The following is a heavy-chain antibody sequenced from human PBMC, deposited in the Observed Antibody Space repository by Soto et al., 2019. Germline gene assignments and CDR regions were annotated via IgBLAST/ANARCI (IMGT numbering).Heavy chain of an antibody. V-gene: IGHV3-11*01. D-gene: IGHD5-12*01. CDR1: GFTFSDYY. CDR3: ARVSDIVPCMDV. CDR2: ISSSGSTI. J-gene: IGHJ6*02. Sequence: GGSLRLSCAASGFTFSDYYMSWIHQAPGKGLEWVSYISSSGSTIYYADSVKGRFTISRDNAKNSLYLQMNSLRAEDTAVYYCARVSDIVPCMDVWGQGTTVTVSS.